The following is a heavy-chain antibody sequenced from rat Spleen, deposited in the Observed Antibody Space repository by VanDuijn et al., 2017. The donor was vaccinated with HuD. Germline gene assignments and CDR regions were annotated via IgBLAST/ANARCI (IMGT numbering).Heavy chain of an antibody. CDR3: ARQGYRYNSYVMDA. D-gene: IGHD1-5*01. CDR2: IRPSGGTT. CDR1: GFTFSNYY. V-gene: IGHV5-25*01. J-gene: IGHJ4*01. Sequence: EVQLVASGGGLVQPGRSLKLSCAASGFTFSNYYMAWVRQTPTEGLEWVASIRPSGGTTYYRDSVKGRFTISRENAKATLYLQMHSLKSEDTATYYCARQGYRYNSYVMDAWGQGASVTVSS.